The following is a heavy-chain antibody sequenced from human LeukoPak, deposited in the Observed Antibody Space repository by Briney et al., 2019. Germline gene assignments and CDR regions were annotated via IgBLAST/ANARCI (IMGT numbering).Heavy chain of an antibody. CDR3: AKRRRVVVAATGGYYFDY. Sequence: GGSLRLSCAASGFTFSSYAMHWVRQAPGKGLEWVSAISGSGGSTYYADSVKGRFTISRDNSKNTLYLQMNSLRAEDTAVYYCAKRRRVVVAATGGYYFDYWGQGTLVTVSS. J-gene: IGHJ4*02. CDR2: ISGSGGST. CDR1: GFTFSSYA. V-gene: IGHV3-23*01. D-gene: IGHD2-15*01.